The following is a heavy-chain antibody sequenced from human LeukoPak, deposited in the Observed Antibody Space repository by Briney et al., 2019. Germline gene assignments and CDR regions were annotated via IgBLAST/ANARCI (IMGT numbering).Heavy chain of an antibody. CDR3: ARAGGSGSYYKVGYYYGMDV. CDR1: GFTFSSYW. V-gene: IGHV3-7*04. J-gene: IGHJ6*02. CDR2: IKQDGSEK. D-gene: IGHD3-10*01. Sequence: GGSLRLSCAASGFTFSSYWMSWVRQAPGKGLECVANIKQDGSEKYYVDSVKGRFTISRDDAKNSLYLQMNSLRAEDTAVYYCARAGGSGSYYKVGYYYGMDVWGQGTTVTVSS.